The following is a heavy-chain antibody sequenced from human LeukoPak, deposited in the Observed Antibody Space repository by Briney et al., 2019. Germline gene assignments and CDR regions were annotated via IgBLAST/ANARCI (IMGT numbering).Heavy chain of an antibody. V-gene: IGHV4-34*01. CDR3: ARGSRSSSWISYYYGMDV. Sequence: SETLPLTCAVYGGSFSGYYWSWIRQPPGKGLEWIGEINHSGSTDYNPSLKSRVTISVDTSKNQFSLKLSSVTAADTAVYYRARGSRSSSWISYYYGMDVWGQGTTVTVSS. D-gene: IGHD6-13*01. J-gene: IGHJ6*02. CDR1: GGSFSGYY. CDR2: INHSGST.